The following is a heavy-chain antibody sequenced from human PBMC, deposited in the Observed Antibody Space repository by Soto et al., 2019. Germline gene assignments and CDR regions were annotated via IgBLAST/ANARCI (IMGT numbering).Heavy chain of an antibody. D-gene: IGHD3-22*01. J-gene: IGHJ6*02. V-gene: IGHV4-30-4*01. CDR1: GGSISSGDYY. CDR2: IYYSGST. CDR3: ARVRPDYYDANRWGSMDV. Sequence: SETLSLTCTVSGGSISSGDYYWSWIRQPPGKGLEWIGYIYYSGSTYYNPSLKSRVTISVDTSKNQFSLKLSSVTAADTAVYYCARVRPDYYDANRWGSMDVWGQGTTVTVSS.